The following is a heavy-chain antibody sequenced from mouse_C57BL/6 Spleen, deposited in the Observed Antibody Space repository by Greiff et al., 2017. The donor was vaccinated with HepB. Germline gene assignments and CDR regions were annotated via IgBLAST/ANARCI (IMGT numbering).Heavy chain of an antibody. CDR2: INYDGSST. V-gene: IGHV5-16*01. J-gene: IGHJ4*01. Sequence: EVKLVESEGGLVQPGSSMKLSCTASGFTFSDYYMAWVRQVPERGLEWVANINYDGSSTYYLDSLKSRFIISRDNAKNTLYLQVSSLKSEDTATYYCARDHHSGAMDYWGQGTSVTVSS. CDR3: ARDHHSGAMDY. CDR1: GFTFSDYY. D-gene: IGHD3-1*01.